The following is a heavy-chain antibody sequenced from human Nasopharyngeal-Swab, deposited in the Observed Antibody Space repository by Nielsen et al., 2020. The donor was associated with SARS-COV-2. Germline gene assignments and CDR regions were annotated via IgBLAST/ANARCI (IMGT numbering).Heavy chain of an antibody. D-gene: IGHD1-26*01. J-gene: IGHJ3*02. CDR1: GFTFSDSY. CDR2: ISSSGSTI. Sequence: GESLKISCAASGFTFSDSYMSWIRQAPGKGLEWVSYISSSGSTIYYADSVKGRFTISRDNAKNSLYLQMNSLRAEDTAVYYCARPSRGSYLRDAFDIWGQGTMVTVSS. CDR3: ARPSRGSYLRDAFDI. V-gene: IGHV3-11*01.